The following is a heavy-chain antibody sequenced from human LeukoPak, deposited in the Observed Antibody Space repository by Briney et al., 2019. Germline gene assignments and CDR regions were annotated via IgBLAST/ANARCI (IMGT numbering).Heavy chain of an antibody. V-gene: IGHV1-69*13. Sequence: ASVKVSCKASGGTFSIYAISWVRQAPGQGLEWMGGIIPIFGTANYAQKFQGRVTITADESTSTAYMELSSLRSEDTAVYYCARDVGYSSSWYFWFDPWGQGTLVTVSS. CDR2: IIPIFGTA. CDR1: GGTFSIYA. J-gene: IGHJ5*02. D-gene: IGHD6-13*01. CDR3: ARDVGYSSSWYFWFDP.